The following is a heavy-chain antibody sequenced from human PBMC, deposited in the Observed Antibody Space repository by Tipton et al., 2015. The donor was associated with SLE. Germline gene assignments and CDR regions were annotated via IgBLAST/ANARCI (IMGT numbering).Heavy chain of an antibody. V-gene: IGHV4-34*12. J-gene: IGHJ4*02. CDR3: ARTTAGFDF. CDR1: GFTFSSYS. CDR2: IIYSGNT. D-gene: IGHD1-1*01. Sequence: LRLSCAASGFTFSSYSMNWVRQAPGKGLEWIASIIYSGNTYYNPSLKSRVTISVDTSKNQFSLNLSSVTAADTALYYCARTTAGFDFWGQGMLVTASS.